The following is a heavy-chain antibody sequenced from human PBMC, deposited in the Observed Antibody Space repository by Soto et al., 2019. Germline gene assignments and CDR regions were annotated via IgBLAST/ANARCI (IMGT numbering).Heavy chain of an antibody. J-gene: IGHJ5*02. CDR1: GGSFSGYY. V-gene: IGHV4-34*01. CDR2: INHSGST. Sequence: SETLSLTCAVYGGSFSGYYWSWIRQPPGKGLEWIGEINHSGSTNYNPSLKSRVTISVDTSKNQFSLKLSSVTAADTAVYYCAIGLYGSGSYYNSWGQGTLVNVSS. D-gene: IGHD3-10*01. CDR3: AIGLYGSGSYYNS.